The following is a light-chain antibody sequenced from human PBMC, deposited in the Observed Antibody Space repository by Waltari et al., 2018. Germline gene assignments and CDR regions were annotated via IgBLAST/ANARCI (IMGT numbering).Light chain of an antibody. Sequence: EIVMTQSPATLSVSPGERATLTCRASQRVGVTLAWYQQKPGQAPNLLIHDTSTRATGVRAKFSGSGSGTEFTLTISSLQSEDFAIYYCQQYNLWPRTFGQGTRVELK. J-gene: IGKJ1*01. CDR2: DTS. CDR3: QQYNLWPRT. CDR1: QRVGVT. V-gene: IGKV3-15*01.